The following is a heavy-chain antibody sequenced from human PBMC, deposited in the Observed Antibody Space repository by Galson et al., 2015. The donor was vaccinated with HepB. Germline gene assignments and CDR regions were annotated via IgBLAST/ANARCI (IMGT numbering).Heavy chain of an antibody. CDR1: GYTFTGYY. Sequence: SVKVSCKASGYTFTGYYMHWVRQAPGQGLEWMGWINPNSGGTNYAQKFQGRVTMTRDTSISTAYMELSRLRSDDTAVYYCARYLSGELLVEWFDPWGQGALVTVSS. V-gene: IGHV1-2*02. J-gene: IGHJ5*02. D-gene: IGHD1-26*01. CDR3: ARYLSGELLVEWFDP. CDR2: INPNSGGT.